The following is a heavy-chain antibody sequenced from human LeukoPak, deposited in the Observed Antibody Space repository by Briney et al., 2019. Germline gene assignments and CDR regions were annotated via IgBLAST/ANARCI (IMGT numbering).Heavy chain of an antibody. CDR1: GFTVSSNY. CDR2: IYSGGST. CDR3: ASRDYYDSSGYHDAFDI. J-gene: IGHJ3*02. V-gene: IGHV3-53*01. D-gene: IGHD3-22*01. Sequence: SGGSLRLSCAASGFTVSSNYMSWVRQAPGKGLEWASVIYSGGSTYYAESVKGRFTISTDNSKNTLYLQMNSLRAEDTAVYYCASRDYYDSSGYHDAFDIWGQGTMVTVSS.